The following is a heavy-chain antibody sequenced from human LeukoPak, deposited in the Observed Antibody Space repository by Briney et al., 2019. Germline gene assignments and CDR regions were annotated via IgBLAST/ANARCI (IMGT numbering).Heavy chain of an antibody. CDR3: ATRIAAAGTGFDY. CDR1: GGSISSSSYC. J-gene: IGHJ4*02. D-gene: IGHD6-13*01. Sequence: SETLSLTCTVSGGSISSSSYCWGWIRQPPGKGLEWIGSIYYSGSTYYNPSLKSRVTISVDTSKNQFSLKLSSVTAADTAVYYCATRIAAAGTGFDYWGQGTLVTVSS. CDR2: IYYSGST. V-gene: IGHV4-39*01.